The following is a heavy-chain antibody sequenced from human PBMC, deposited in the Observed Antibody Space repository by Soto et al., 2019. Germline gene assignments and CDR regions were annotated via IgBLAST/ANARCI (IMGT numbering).Heavy chain of an antibody. CDR2: IMPIFGTA. Sequence: SVKVSCKASGGTLSSHAISWVRQAPGQGLGWMRAIMPIFGTANHAQKFQGRVTITADEYTSTAYMELSSLRSEDTAVYYCASHVIGVVAPPLYGMDVWGQGTTVNAPQ. J-gene: IGHJ6*01. CDR3: ASHVIGVVAPPLYGMDV. D-gene: IGHD3-16*01. V-gene: IGHV1-69*13. CDR1: GGTLSSHA.